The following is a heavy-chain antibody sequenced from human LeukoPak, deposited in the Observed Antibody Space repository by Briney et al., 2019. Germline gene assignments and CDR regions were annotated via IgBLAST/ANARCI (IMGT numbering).Heavy chain of an antibody. J-gene: IGHJ5*01. CDR2: ISYDGSNK. V-gene: IGHV3-30*18. Sequence: PGGSLRLSCAGSGFTFNSFGMHWVRQAPGKGLEWVAVISYDGSNKYFADSVKGRFTISRDNSKNTLYLQMNSLRAEDTAVYYCAKPISGGLAVTADWFHPWGQGTPVVVSS. D-gene: IGHD6-19*01. CDR3: AKPISGGLAVTADWFHP. CDR1: GFTFNSFG.